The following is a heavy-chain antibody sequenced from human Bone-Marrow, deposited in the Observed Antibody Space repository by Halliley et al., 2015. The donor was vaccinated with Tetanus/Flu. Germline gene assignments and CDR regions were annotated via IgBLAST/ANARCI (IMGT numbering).Heavy chain of an antibody. CDR3: AREVETRKCFDL. D-gene: IGHD2-15*01. V-gene: IGHV3-23*01. J-gene: IGHJ4*02. CDR2: ISSSGGDT. Sequence: WVSGISSSGGDTKYADSVRGRFTISRDNSKDTLYLQMNSLTAEDTAIYYWAREVETRKCFDLWGQGTLVTVSS.